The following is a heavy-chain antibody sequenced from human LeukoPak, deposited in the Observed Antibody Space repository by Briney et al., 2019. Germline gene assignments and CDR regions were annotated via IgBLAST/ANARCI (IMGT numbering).Heavy chain of an antibody. CDR1: GFTFSSYA. J-gene: IGHJ6*02. V-gene: IGHV3-64*01. CDR2: ISSNGGST. Sequence: GGSLRLSCAASGFTFSSYAMHWVHQAPGKGLEYVSAISSNGGSTYYANSVKGRFTISRDNSKNTLYLQMGSLRAEDMAVYYCARSAPYYYGMDVWGQGTTVTVSS. CDR3: ARSAPYYYGMDV.